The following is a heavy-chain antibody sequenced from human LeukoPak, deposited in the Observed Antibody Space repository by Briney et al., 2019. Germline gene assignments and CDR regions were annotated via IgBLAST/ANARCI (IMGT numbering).Heavy chain of an antibody. CDR2: IYSGGSI. CDR1: GFTFSSYA. V-gene: IGHV3-53*01. Sequence: GGSLRLSCAASGFTFSSYAMSWVRQAPGKGLEWVSVIYSGGSIYYADSVKGRFTISRDNSRNTLYLQMNSLRAEDTAVYYCARALNGFDIWGPGTLVTVSS. J-gene: IGHJ3*02. CDR3: ARALNGFDI.